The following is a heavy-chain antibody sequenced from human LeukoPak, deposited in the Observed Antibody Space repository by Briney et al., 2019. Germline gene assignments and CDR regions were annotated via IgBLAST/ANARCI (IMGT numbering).Heavy chain of an antibody. CDR3: VRDLGGDYVEFDY. V-gene: IGHV4-30-4*02. D-gene: IGHD4-17*01. J-gene: IGHJ4*02. Sequence: SETLSLTCTVSGGSISSGDYYWSWIRQPPGKGLEWIGYIYYSGSTYYNPSLKSRVTISVDTSKNQFSLKLSSVTAADTAVYYCVRDLGGDYVEFDYWGQGTLVTVSS. CDR2: IYYSGST. CDR1: GGSISSGDYY.